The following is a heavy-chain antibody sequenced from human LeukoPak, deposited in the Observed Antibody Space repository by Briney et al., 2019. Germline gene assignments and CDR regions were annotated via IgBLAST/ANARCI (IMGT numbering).Heavy chain of an antibody. CDR1: GFTFSTFG. Sequence: PGGYVRLSCSASGFTFSTFGMHWVGPAPGKGREWVSHIPKDESNKYYADSVKGRFTISRDTSKNTLFLQMNSLRVEDTAVYYCAKDNPVLDYWGQGTLVTVSS. CDR2: IPKDESNK. V-gene: IGHV3-30*02. CDR3: AKDNPVLDY. J-gene: IGHJ4*02.